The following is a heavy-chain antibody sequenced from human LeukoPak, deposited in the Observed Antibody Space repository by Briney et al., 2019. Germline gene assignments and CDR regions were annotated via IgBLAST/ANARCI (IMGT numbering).Heavy chain of an antibody. CDR3: AREVIATAGYDY. CDR1: GDSVSTYY. D-gene: IGHD6-13*01. J-gene: IGHJ4*02. Sequence: KSSETLSLTCTVSGDSVSTYYWNWIRQPPGEGLEWIGYIYYSGSTSYNPSLKSRVTISVDTSKNQFSLRLSSVTAADTAVYYCAREVIATAGYDYWGQGTLVTVSS. CDR2: IYYSGST. V-gene: IGHV4-59*02.